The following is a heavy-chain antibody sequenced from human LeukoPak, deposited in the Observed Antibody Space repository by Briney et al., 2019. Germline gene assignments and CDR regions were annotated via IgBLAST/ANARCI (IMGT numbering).Heavy chain of an antibody. CDR3: VRESKVGFLEWLLEY. CDR1: GFSISDYY. Sequence: GGSLRPSCAASGFSISDYYMSWIRQVPGKGLAWISYISSSGNDINYADSVKGRFSLSRDTAKNSLYLQMNNLRAEDMAVYYCVRESKVGFLEWLLEYWGQGTLVTVSS. CDR2: ISSSGNDI. D-gene: IGHD3-3*01. J-gene: IGHJ4*02. V-gene: IGHV3-11*01.